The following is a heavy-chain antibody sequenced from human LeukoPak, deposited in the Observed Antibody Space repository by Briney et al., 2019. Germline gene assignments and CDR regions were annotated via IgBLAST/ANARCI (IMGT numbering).Heavy chain of an antibody. CDR2: ISAYNGNT. Sequence: ASVKVSCKASGYTFTSYGISWVRQAPGQGLEWMGWISAYNGNTNYAQKLQGRVTMTTDTSTSTAYMELRSLRSDDTAVYYCARSILLSITIFGVVIDAFDIWGQGTMVTASS. D-gene: IGHD3-3*01. CDR1: GYTFTSYG. CDR3: ARSILLSITIFGVVIDAFDI. J-gene: IGHJ3*02. V-gene: IGHV1-18*01.